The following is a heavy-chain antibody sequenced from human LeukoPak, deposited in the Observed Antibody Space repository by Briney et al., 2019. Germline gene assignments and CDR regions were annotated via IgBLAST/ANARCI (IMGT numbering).Heavy chain of an antibody. Sequence: GRSLRLSCAASGFTFDDYAMHWVRQAPGKGLEWVSGISWNSGNIGYADSVKGRFTISRDNAKNSLYLQMNSLRAEDTALYYCAKSRDLDYWGQGTLVTVSS. CDR1: GFTFDDYA. CDR3: AKSRDLDY. CDR2: ISWNSGNI. D-gene: IGHD2-21*01. J-gene: IGHJ4*02. V-gene: IGHV3-9*01.